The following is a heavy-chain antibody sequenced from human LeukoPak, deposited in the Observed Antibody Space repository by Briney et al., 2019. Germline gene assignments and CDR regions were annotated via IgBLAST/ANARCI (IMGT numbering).Heavy chain of an antibody. D-gene: IGHD2-15*01. V-gene: IGHV3-21*01. CDR2: MTESGDYI. Sequence: GGSLRLSCAASGFTFSSDTMNWDRRAPGKGLEWVASMTESGDYIYYADSVKGRFTISRDNAKNSLHLQMNSLRVEDTAVYFCVTEGYCRGGSCSSDAFDIWGQGTMVIVSS. CDR3: VTEGYCRGGSCSSDAFDI. J-gene: IGHJ3*02. CDR1: GFTFSSDT.